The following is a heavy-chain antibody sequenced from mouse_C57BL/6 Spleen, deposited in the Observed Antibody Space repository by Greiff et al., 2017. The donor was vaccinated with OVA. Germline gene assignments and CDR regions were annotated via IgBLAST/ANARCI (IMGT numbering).Heavy chain of an antibody. CDR2: IDPSDSYT. D-gene: IGHD2-2*01. V-gene: IGHV1-69*01. CDR3: ARGDGYGY. CDR1: GYTFTSYW. J-gene: IGHJ2*01. Sequence: QVQLQQPGAELVMPGASVKLSCKASGYTFTSYWMHWVKQRPGQGLEWIGEIDPSDSYTNYNQKFKGKSTLTVDKSSSTAYMQLSSLTSEDSAVYYCARGDGYGYWGQGTTLTVSS.